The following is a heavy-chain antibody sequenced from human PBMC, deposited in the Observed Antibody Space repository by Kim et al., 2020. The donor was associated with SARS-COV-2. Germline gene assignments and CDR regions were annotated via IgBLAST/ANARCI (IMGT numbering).Heavy chain of an antibody. Sequence: GGSLRLSCAASEFTFSNYWMHWVRQAPGKGLVWVSHINSDGRSRNYADSVKGRFTIARDNAKNTLHLQMNSLRAEDTAVYYCARELDPRHYFYYGLDVWGQGTPVTVSS. J-gene: IGHJ6*02. V-gene: IGHV3-74*01. CDR3: ARELDPRHYFYYGLDV. CDR2: INSDGRSR. CDR1: EFTFSNYW.